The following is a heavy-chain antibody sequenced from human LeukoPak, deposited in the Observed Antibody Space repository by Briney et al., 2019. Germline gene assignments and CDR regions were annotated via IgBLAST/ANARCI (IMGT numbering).Heavy chain of an antibody. D-gene: IGHD2-15*01. Sequence: GGSLRLSCAASGFTFSDYYMSWIRQAPGKGLEWVSYISSSSSTIYYADSVKGRFTISRDNAKNSLYLQMNSLRAEDTAVYYCARDPIINSGGSCYFADYWGQGTLVTVSS. CDR3: ARDPIINSGGSCYFADY. CDR1: GFTFSDYY. V-gene: IGHV3-11*04. J-gene: IGHJ4*02. CDR2: ISSSSSTI.